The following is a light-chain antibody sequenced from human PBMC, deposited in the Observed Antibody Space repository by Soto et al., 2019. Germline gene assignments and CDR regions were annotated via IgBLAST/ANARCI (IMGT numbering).Light chain of an antibody. Sequence: QSALTQPASVSGSPGQSITISCTGTSSDVGSYNLVSWYQQHPGKAPKLMIYEVSKRPSGVSNRFSGAKSGNTASLTISGLQAEDEADYYCCSYAGSSTIVVFGGGTTVTVL. CDR3: CSYAGSSTIVV. J-gene: IGLJ2*01. V-gene: IGLV2-23*02. CDR2: EVS. CDR1: SSDVGSYNL.